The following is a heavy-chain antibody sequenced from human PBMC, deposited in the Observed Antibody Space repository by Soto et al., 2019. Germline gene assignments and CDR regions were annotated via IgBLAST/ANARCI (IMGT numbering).Heavy chain of an antibody. CDR2: IYHSGST. CDR3: ASALVVAATRSYFQH. Sequence: PSETLSLTCAVSGGSISSGGYSWSWIRQPPGKGLEWIGYIYHSGSTYYNPSLKSRVTISVDRSKNQFSLKLSSVTAADTAVYYCASALVVAATRSYFQHWGQGTLVTVSS. CDR1: GGSISSGGYS. V-gene: IGHV4-30-2*01. J-gene: IGHJ1*01. D-gene: IGHD2-15*01.